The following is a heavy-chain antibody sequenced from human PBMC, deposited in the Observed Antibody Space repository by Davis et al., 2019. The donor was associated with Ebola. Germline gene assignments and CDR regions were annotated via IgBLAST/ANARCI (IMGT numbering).Heavy chain of an antibody. J-gene: IGHJ4*02. CDR2: IWYDGSNK. CDR3: ARDARAYYDFWSGYYTDY. V-gene: IGHV3-33*01. D-gene: IGHD3-3*01. Sequence: GGSLRLSCAASGFTFSSYGMHWVRQAPGKGLEWVAVIWYDGSNKYYADSVKGRFTISRDNSKNTLYLQMNSLRAEDTAVYYCARDARAYYDFWSGYYTDYWGQGTLVTVSS. CDR1: GFTFSSYG.